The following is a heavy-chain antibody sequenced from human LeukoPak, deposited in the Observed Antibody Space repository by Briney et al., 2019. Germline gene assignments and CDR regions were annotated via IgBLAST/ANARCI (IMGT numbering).Heavy chain of an antibody. Sequence: GESLKISCEGSGYSFTSYWIGWVRQMPGKGLEWMGIIYPGDSGTRYSPSFQGQVTISADKSISTAYLQWSSLKASDAAMYYCARGSGESGYGMDVWGQGTAVTVSS. D-gene: IGHD3-3*01. V-gene: IGHV5-51*01. CDR3: ARGSGESGYGMDV. CDR2: IYPGDSGT. J-gene: IGHJ6*02. CDR1: GYSFTSYW.